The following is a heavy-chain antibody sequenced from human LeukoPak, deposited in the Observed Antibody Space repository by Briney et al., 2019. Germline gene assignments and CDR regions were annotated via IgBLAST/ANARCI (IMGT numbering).Heavy chain of an antibody. J-gene: IGHJ4*02. CDR3: ARPCNNYFFGY. CDR2: IYYSGGT. Sequence: PSETLSLTRIVSGDSIRGGNYYWTWLRQHPGKGLEWIGYIYYSGGTRFNPSLRSRVSMSLDTSKNQFSLRLTSVTVADTAVYDCARPCNNYFFGYWGQGILVTVSS. D-gene: IGHD1-20*01. V-gene: IGHV4-31*03. CDR1: GDSIRGGNYY.